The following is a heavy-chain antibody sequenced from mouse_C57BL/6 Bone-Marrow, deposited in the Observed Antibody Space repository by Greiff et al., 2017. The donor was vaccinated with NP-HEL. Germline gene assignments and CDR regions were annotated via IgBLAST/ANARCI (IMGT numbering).Heavy chain of an antibody. CDR1: GFSLTSYG. CDR2: IWRGGST. D-gene: IGHD1-1*01. V-gene: IGHV2-5*01. CDR3: ANLLLRFPSYYYAMDY. J-gene: IGHJ4*01. Sequence: QVQLQQSGPGLVQPSQSLSITCTVSGFSLTSYGVHWVRQSPGKGLEWLGVIWRGGSTDYNAAFMSRLSITKDNSTSQVFFKMNSLQADDTAIYYCANLLLRFPSYYYAMDYWGQGTSVTVSS.